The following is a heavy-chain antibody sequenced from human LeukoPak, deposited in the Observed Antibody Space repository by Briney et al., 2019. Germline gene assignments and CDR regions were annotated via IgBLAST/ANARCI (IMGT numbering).Heavy chain of an antibody. D-gene: IGHD2-8*02. V-gene: IGHV3-23*01. CDR1: GFTFSNHA. J-gene: IGHJ5*02. Sequence: GGSQRLSCVASGFTFSNHAMTWVRQALGKGLEWVSAISADAVDTFYAPSVKGRFTISRDNSKNTMYPQINSLRAEDTAIYYCAKDVWWSVSWGQGTLVTVSS. CDR3: AKDVWWSVS. CDR2: ISADAVDT.